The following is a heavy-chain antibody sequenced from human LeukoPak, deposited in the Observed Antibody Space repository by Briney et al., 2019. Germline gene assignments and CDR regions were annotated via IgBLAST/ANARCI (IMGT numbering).Heavy chain of an antibody. Sequence: PSETLSLTCTVSGGSISSYYWSWIRQPPGKGLEWIAYISDIGSINYNPSLKSRVTISLDTSKDQFSLKLSSVTAADAAVYYCAGHHPRNTVDFWGQGTLVTVSS. CDR3: AGHHPRNTVDF. V-gene: IGHV4-59*08. J-gene: IGHJ4*02. D-gene: IGHD2-8*02. CDR2: ISDIGSI. CDR1: GGSISSYY.